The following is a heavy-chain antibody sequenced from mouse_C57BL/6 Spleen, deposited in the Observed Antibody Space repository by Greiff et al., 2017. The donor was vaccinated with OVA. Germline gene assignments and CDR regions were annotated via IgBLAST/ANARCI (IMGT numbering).Heavy chain of an antibody. V-gene: IGHV1-64*01. D-gene: IGHD2-4*01. CDR2: IHPNSGST. CDR1: GYTFTSYW. CDR3: ARAGFYYDYGWYCDV. J-gene: IGHJ1*03. Sequence: QVQLQQPGAELVKPGASVKLSCKASGYTFTSYWMHWVKQRPGQGLEWIGMIHPNSGSTNYNEKFSSKATLTVDKSSSTSYMQLSSLTSEDSAVYYCARAGFYYDYGWYCDVWGTGTTVTVSS.